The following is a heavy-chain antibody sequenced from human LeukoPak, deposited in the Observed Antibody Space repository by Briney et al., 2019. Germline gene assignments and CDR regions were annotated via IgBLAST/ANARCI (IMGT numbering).Heavy chain of an antibody. J-gene: IGHJ4*01. Sequence: PGGSLRLSCAASGFTFSSYAMRWVRQAPGKGLEWVSAISGSGGSTYYADSVKGRFTISRDNSKNTLYLQMNSLRAEDTAVYYCAKDLRSAWYFDYWGQGTLVTVSS. V-gene: IGHV3-23*01. CDR3: AKDLRSAWYFDY. CDR1: GFTFSSYA. CDR2: ISGSGGST. D-gene: IGHD2-15*01.